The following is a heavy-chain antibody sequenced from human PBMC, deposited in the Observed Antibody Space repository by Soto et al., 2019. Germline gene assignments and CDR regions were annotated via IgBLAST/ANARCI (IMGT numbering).Heavy chain of an antibody. D-gene: IGHD5-18*01. CDR2: IYYSGST. V-gene: IGHV4-31*03. J-gene: IGHJ4*02. CDR1: GGSISSGGYY. CDR3: ARGGSMVTIPDYYFDY. Sequence: QVQLQESGPGLVKPSQTLSLTCTVSGGSISSGGYYWSWIRQHPGKGLEWIGYIYYSGSTYYNPSLKSRVTISVDTSKNQFSLKLSSVTAADTAVYYCARGGSMVTIPDYYFDYWGQGTLVTVSS.